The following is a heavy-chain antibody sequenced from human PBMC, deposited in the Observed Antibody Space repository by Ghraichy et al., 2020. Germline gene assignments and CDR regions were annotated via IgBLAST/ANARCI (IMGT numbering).Heavy chain of an antibody. CDR2: INHSGST. D-gene: IGHD5-18*01. CDR3: ARGGYSYGSRRLFDY. J-gene: IGHJ4*02. Sequence: SETLSLTCAVYGGSFSGYYWSWIRQPPGKGLEWIGEINHSGSTNYNPSLKSRVTISVDTSKNQFSLKLSSVTAADTAVYYCARGGYSYGSRRLFDYWGQGTLVTVSS. CDR1: GGSFSGYY. V-gene: IGHV4-34*01.